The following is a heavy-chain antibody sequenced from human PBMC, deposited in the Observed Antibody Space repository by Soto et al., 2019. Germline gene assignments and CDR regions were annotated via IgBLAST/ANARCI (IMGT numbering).Heavy chain of an antibody. D-gene: IGHD5-12*01. V-gene: IGHV3-30-3*01. J-gene: IGHJ4*02. CDR3: ARAPGSGYDYVYFDY. CDR1: GFTFSSYA. Sequence: GVSLILSCAASGFTFSSYAMHWVRQAPGKGLEWVAVISYDGSNKYYADSVKGRFTISRDNSKNTLYPQMNSLRAEDTAVYYCARAPGSGYDYVYFDYWGQGTLVTVSS. CDR2: ISYDGSNK.